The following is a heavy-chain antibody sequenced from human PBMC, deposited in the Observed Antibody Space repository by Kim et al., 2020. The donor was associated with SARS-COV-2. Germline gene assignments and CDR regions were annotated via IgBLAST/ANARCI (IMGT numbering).Heavy chain of an antibody. Sequence: ASVKVSCKASGDTFTSYYMHWVRQAPGQGLEWMGIINPSGGSTSYAQKFQGRVTMTRDTSTSTVYMELSSLRSEDTAVYYCARGYCSSTSCYYDYYYGMDVWGQGTTVTVSS. J-gene: IGHJ6*02. CDR3: ARGYCSSTSCYYDYYYGMDV. CDR2: INPSGGST. CDR1: GDTFTSYY. D-gene: IGHD2-2*01. V-gene: IGHV1-46*01.